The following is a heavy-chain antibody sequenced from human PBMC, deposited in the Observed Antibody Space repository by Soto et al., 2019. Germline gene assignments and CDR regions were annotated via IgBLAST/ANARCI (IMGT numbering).Heavy chain of an antibody. CDR3: ARGEGYSSSWYLGY. Sequence: EVQLVESGGGLVQPGGSLRLSCAASGFTFSSFWMSWVRQVPGKGLEWVANIKQDGRGKYYVDSVKGRFTISRDNAKNSLYLQMNSLRAEDTAVYYCARGEGYSSSWYLGYWGQGTLVTVSS. CDR1: GFTFSSFW. J-gene: IGHJ4*02. D-gene: IGHD6-13*01. CDR2: IKQDGRGK. V-gene: IGHV3-7*01.